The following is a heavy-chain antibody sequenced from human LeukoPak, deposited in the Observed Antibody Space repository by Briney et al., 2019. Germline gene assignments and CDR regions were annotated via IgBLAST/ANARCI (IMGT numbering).Heavy chain of an antibody. V-gene: IGHV3-23*01. J-gene: IGHJ4*02. D-gene: IGHD5-12*01. CDR1: GFSFSDAW. CDR3: AKHSGYEINY. CDR2: ISGSGGST. Sequence: GGSLRLSCAASGFSFSDAWMSWVRQAPGKGLEWVSAISGSGGSTYYADSVKGRFTISRDNSKNTLYLQMNSLRAEDTAVYYCAKHSGYEINYWGQGTLVTVSS.